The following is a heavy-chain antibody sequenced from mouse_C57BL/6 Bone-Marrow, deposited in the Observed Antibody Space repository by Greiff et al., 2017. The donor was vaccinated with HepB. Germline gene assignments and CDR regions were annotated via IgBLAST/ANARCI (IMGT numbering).Heavy chain of an antibody. CDR1: GFTFSDYY. CDR2: ISNGGGST. J-gene: IGHJ1*03. V-gene: IGHV5-12*01. CDR3: SRWGDGYHWYFDV. Sequence: EVKLMESGGGLVQPGGSLKLSCAASGFTFSDYYMYWVRQTPEKRLEWVAYISNGGGSTYYPDTVKGRFTISRDNAKNTLYLQMSRLKSEDTAMYYCSRWGDGYHWYFDVWGTGTTVTVSS. D-gene: IGHD2-3*01.